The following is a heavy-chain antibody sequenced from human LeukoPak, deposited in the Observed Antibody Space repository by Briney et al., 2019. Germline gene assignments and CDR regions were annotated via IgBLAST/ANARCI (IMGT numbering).Heavy chain of an antibody. CDR3: ARRAGAYSHPYDY. J-gene: IGHJ4*02. CDR2: IGSSGSTV. V-gene: IGHV3-48*03. Sequence: GGSLRLSCAASGFSFSSYEMNWVRQAPGKGLEWVSYIGSSGSTVYYADSVKGRFTISRDNSKNTLYLQMNSLRAEDTAVYYCARRAGAYSHPYDYWGQGTLVTVSS. D-gene: IGHD4/OR15-4a*01. CDR1: GFSFSSYE.